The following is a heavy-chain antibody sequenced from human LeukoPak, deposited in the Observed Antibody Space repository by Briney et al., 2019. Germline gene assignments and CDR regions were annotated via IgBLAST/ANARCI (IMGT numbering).Heavy chain of an antibody. CDR2: ISGSGGST. D-gene: IGHD3-22*01. CDR1: GFTFSSYA. J-gene: IGHJ4*02. Sequence: GGSLRLSCAASGFTFSSYAMSWVRQAPGKGLEWVSAISGSGGSTYYADSVKGRFTISRDNSKNTLCLQMNSLRAEDTAVYYCAKIHSPYYYDSSGPDYWGQGTLVTVSS. CDR3: AKIHSPYYYDSSGPDY. V-gene: IGHV3-23*01.